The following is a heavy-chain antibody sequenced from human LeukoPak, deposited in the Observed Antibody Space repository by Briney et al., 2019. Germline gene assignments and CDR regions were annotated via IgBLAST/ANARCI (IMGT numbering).Heavy chain of an antibody. Sequence: SETLSLTCTVSGGSISSGSYYWSWIRQPAGKGQEWIGRIYTSGSTNYNPSLKSRVTISVDTSKNQFSLKLSSVTAADTAVYYCARAERWLQLNAFDIWGQGTMVTVSS. CDR2: IYTSGST. CDR3: ARAERWLQLNAFDI. CDR1: GGSISSGSYY. J-gene: IGHJ3*02. V-gene: IGHV4-61*02. D-gene: IGHD5-24*01.